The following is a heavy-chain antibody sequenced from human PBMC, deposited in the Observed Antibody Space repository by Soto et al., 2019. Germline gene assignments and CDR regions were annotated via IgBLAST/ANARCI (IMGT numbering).Heavy chain of an antibody. V-gene: IGHV3-74*01. J-gene: IGHJ4*02. CDR2: INSDGSTT. Sequence: EVQLVESGGGLVQPGGSLRLSCAASGFTFSNHWMHWVRQAPGKGLVWVSRINSDGSTTTYADSVKGRFTISRDNAKNSLYLPLNRLRAEDTALYYCARGSSSGPDYWGPGTLVTVCS. CDR1: GFTFSNHW. D-gene: IGHD6-19*01. CDR3: ARGSSSGPDY.